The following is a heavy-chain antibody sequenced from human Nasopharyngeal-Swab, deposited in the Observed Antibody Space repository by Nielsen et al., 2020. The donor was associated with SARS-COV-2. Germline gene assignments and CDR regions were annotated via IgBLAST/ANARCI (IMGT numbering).Heavy chain of an antibody. J-gene: IGHJ4*02. CDR1: GFHFNNYG. CDR2: LYYDGTYT. CDR3: TRELLVDVNRGVIDY. V-gene: IGHV3-33*01. D-gene: IGHD2-8*01. Sequence: GGSLRLSSAASGFHFNNYGMHWVRQAPGRGLEWVAFLYYDGTYTYYADSVKGRFTISRDLSKNSLLLEMSSLRAEDTAVYYCTRELLVDVNRGVIDYWGQGTPVTVSS.